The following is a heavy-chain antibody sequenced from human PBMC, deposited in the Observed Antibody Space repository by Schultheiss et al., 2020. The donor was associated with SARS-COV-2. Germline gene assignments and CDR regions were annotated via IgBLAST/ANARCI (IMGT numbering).Heavy chain of an antibody. V-gene: IGHV4-61*02. CDR2: IYTSGST. J-gene: IGHJ3*02. Sequence: SETLSLTCTVSGGSISSSSYYWSWIRQPAGKGLEWIGRIYTSGSTNYNPSLKSRVTISVDTSKNQFSLKLSSVTAADTAVYYCARGAPGAVLEWLATDAFDIWGQGTMVTVSS. D-gene: IGHD3-3*01. CDR1: GGSISSSSYY. CDR3: ARGAPGAVLEWLATDAFDI.